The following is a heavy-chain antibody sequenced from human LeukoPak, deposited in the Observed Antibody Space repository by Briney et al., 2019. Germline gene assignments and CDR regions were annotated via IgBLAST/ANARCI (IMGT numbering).Heavy chain of an antibody. CDR3: ARDRGRDGTDY. V-gene: IGHV1-2*02. CDR1: VYNFTGYY. CDR2: INPNSGGT. J-gene: IGHJ4*02. Sequence: ASVNVSCKASVYNFTGYYIHWVRQAPGQGLEWMGWINPNSGGTNYAQKFQGRVTMTRDTSFSTAYMELSRLRSDDTAVYYCARDRGRDGTDYWGRGTLVTVSS. D-gene: IGHD5-24*01.